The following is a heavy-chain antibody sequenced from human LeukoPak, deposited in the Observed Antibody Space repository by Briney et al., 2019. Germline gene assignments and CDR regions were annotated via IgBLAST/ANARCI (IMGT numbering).Heavy chain of an antibody. CDR3: AELGITMIGGV. CDR2: ISSSGSTI. Sequence: GGSLSLSCAASGFTFRSYEMNWVRQAPGKGLEWVSYISSSGSTIYYADSVKGRFPISRDNAKNSLYLQIYSLRAEDMAVYYCAELGITMIGGVWGKGTTVTISS. CDR1: GFTFRSYE. V-gene: IGHV3-48*03. J-gene: IGHJ6*04. D-gene: IGHD3-10*02.